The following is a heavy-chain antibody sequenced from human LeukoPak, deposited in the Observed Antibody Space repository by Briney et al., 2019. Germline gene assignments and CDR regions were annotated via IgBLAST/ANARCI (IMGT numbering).Heavy chain of an antibody. Sequence: GASVKVSCKASGYTFTSYYMHWVRQAPGQGLEWMGIINPSGGSTSYAQKFQGRVTMTRDTSTSTVYMELSSLRSEDTAVYYCARDIGYDSSGYYHRTFDPWGQGTLVTVSS. CDR1: GYTFTSYY. CDR3: ARDIGYDSSGYYHRTFDP. CDR2: INPSGGST. J-gene: IGHJ5*02. V-gene: IGHV1-46*01. D-gene: IGHD3-22*01.